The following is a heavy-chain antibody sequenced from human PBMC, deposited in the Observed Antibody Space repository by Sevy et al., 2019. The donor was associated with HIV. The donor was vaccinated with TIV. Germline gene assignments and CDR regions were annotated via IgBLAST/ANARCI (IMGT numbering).Heavy chain of an antibody. D-gene: IGHD4-17*01. J-gene: IGHJ4*02. V-gene: IGHV3-48*02. Sequence: GGSLRLSCAASGFTFSDYSMNWVRQAPGKGLEWVSYISSSSPIYYADSVKGRFTSSRDNAKNSLYLQMNSLRDEDTAVYYCARNGDYDYWGQGTLVTVSS. CDR2: ISSSSPI. CDR3: ARNGDYDY. CDR1: GFTFSDYS.